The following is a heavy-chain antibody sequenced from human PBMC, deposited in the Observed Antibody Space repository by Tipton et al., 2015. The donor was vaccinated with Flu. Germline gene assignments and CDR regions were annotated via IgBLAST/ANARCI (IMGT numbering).Heavy chain of an antibody. J-gene: IGHJ4*02. CDR1: GGSINSSY. CDR3: ARGDGYNFDY. D-gene: IGHD5-24*01. V-gene: IGHV4-59*08. Sequence: TLSLTCSVSGGSINSSYWSWIRQSPGKGLEWIGNIQYSGHTNYNPSLKSRVTIAVDTSKNQFSLQLSSVTAADTAVYYCARGDGYNFDYWGQGTLVTVSS. CDR2: IQYSGHT.